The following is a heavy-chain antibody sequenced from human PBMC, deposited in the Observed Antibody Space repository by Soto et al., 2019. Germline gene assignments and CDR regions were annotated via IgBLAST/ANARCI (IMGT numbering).Heavy chain of an antibody. CDR1: GYTFKKYW. J-gene: IGHJ6*03. CDR2: IYGRDSDT. D-gene: IGHD2-21*01. Sequence: EVQLVQSGAEVKKPGEPLKISCKASGYTFKKYWIGWVRKMPGKGPDWMGMIYGRDSDTRYSPSFQGQVTISVARSAYTAYLQCNSLKASDSGMYFCVRHAPLDVIGGGYYYSSDVCGLGTSVTVS. CDR3: VRHAPLDVIGGGYYYSSDV. V-gene: IGHV5-51*01.